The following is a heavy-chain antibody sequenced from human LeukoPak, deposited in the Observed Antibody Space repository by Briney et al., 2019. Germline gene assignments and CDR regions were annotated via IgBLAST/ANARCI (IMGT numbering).Heavy chain of an antibody. CDR3: AIMAGGSNPILSYYYYGMDV. Sequence: GASVKVSCKASGYTFTSYAMHWVRQAPGQRLEWMGWINAGNGNTKYSQKFQGRVTITRDTSASTAYMELSSLRSEDTAVYYCAIMAGGSNPILSYYYYGMDVWGQGTTVTVSS. V-gene: IGHV1-3*01. J-gene: IGHJ6*02. CDR1: GYTFTSYA. D-gene: IGHD2-15*01. CDR2: INAGNGNT.